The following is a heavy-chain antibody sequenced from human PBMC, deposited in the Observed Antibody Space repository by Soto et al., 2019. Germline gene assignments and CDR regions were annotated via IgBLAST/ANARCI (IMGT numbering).Heavy chain of an antibody. J-gene: IGHJ4*02. CDR3: AGDSGVVVPAATAAGNSRFEARGVCFDY. CDR1: GGSISTFY. CDR2: IFSSGRN. D-gene: IGHD2-2*01. V-gene: IGHV4-4*07. Sequence: PSETLSLTCTVSGGSISTFYWSWVRQPAGKGLEWIGRIFSSGRNSFNPSLESRVAMSVDTSKNHFYLNLSSVTAADMAVYYCAGDSGVVVPAATAAGNSRFEARGVCFDYWGQGTLVTVSS.